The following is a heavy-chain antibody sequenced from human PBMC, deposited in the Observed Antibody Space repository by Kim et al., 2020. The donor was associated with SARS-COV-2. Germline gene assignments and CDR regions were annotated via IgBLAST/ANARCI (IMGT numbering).Heavy chain of an antibody. CDR1: GYTFNSYD. D-gene: IGHD6-19*01. CDR3: ARGLEEWLVQTPFDI. V-gene: IGHV1-8*01. CDR2: MNPNSGNT. Sequence: ASVKVSCKASGYTFNSYDINWVRQATGQGLEWMGWMNPNSGNTGYAQKFQGRVTMTRNTSISTAYMELSSLRSEDTAVYYCARGLEEWLVQTPFDIWGQGTMVTVSS. J-gene: IGHJ3*02.